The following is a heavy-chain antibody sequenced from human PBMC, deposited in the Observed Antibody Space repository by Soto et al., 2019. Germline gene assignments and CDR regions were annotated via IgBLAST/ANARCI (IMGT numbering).Heavy chain of an antibody. J-gene: IGHJ5*02. D-gene: IGHD1-26*01. V-gene: IGHV4-30-2*01. Sequence: QLRLQESGSGLLKPSQTLSLTCVVSGGSVSRRDYYWSWLRQPPGKGLEWSGYIYHSRNTYYNPSLSSRVTFSIDRSKNQFSLQMTSVTAADTAVYYCAKVVLDPEARRNWFDPWGQGTLVTVSS. CDR3: AKVVLDPEARRNWFDP. CDR2: IYHSRNT. CDR1: GGSVSRRDYY.